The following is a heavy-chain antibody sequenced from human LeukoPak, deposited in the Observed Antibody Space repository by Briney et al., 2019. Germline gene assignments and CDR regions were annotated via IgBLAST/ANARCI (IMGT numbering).Heavy chain of an antibody. CDR3: ARATVAGNGYIDY. V-gene: IGHV1-18*01. J-gene: IGHJ4*02. CDR2: TSPYNGNT. CDR1: GYTFTTYG. D-gene: IGHD6-19*01. Sequence: ASVKVSCKASGYTFTTYGISWVRQAPGQGLEWMGWTSPYNGNTKYAQKLQGRVTITTDTSTSTAYMEVRSLRSDDTAVFYCARATVAGNGYIDYWDQGTLVTVSS.